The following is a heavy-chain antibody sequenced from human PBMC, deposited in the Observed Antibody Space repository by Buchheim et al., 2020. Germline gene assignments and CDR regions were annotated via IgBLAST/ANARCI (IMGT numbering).Heavy chain of an antibody. V-gene: IGHV3-30*03. D-gene: IGHD2-21*01. CDR2: ISYDGSNK. Sequence: QVQLVESGGGVVQPGRSLRLSCAASGFTFSSYGMHWVRQAPGKGLEWVAVISYDGSNKYYADSVKGRFTISRDNSKNTLYLQMNSLRAEDTAVYYCTTGDPYHFDYWGQGTL. CDR3: TTGDPYHFDY. CDR1: GFTFSSYG. J-gene: IGHJ4*02.